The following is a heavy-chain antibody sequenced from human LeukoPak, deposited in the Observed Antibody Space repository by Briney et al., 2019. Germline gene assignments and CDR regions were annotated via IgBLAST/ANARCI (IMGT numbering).Heavy chain of an antibody. J-gene: IGHJ4*02. CDR1: ACTFSNYW. CDR3: LRDRGDSTYDC. V-gene: IGHV3-7*01. Sequence: PAGTLSLTCAASACTFSNYWMNWIRQAPGKGLEWVASIQHNGSTKYYVDPEKGRFTTASTNDKNFLYLQMNILRAEDTAVYCFLRDRGDSTYDCWGQGTLVTVSS. CDR2: IQHNGSTK. D-gene: IGHD6-13*01.